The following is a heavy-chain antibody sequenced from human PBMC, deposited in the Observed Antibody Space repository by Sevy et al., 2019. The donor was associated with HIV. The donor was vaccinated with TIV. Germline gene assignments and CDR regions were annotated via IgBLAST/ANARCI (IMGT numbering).Heavy chain of an antibody. Sequence: SETLSLACAVSGVSVSSDTYYWSWLRQPPGKGLEWIGYVYQTGSTNYSPSFKSQVTISVDTSKNQFSLRLFSVAAADTAVYYCAREPYFFDKSGYYLDYWGQGALVTVSS. D-gene: IGHD3-22*01. CDR1: GVSVSSDTYY. CDR3: AREPYFFDKSGYYLDY. V-gene: IGHV4-61*01. CDR2: VYQTGST. J-gene: IGHJ4*02.